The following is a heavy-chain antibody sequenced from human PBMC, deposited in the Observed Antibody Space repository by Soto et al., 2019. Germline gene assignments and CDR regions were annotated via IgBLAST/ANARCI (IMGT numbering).Heavy chain of an antibody. V-gene: IGHV4-4*02. CDR3: ARVSAFFFQAEDGIRDVRSVSAFLLNRSSDL. D-gene: IGHD3-10*02. Sequence: PPGKGLERNWEIYQSESTNYNPALKSRVTIAVDKSKNQFSLKLSSVTAADTAVYYCARVSAFFFQAEDGIRDVRSVSAFLLNRSSDL. CDR2: IYQSEST. J-gene: IGHJ2*01.